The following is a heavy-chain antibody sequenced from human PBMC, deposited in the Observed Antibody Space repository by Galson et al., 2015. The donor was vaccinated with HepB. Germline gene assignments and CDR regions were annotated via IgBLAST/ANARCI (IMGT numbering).Heavy chain of an antibody. D-gene: IGHD6-19*01. CDR2: INPSGGST. V-gene: IGHV1-46*01. CDR1: GYTFTSYY. J-gene: IGHJ6*03. Sequence: SVKVSCKASGYTFTSYYMHWVRQAPGQGLEWMGIINPSGGSTSYAQKFQGRVTMTRDTSTSTVYMELSSLRSEDTAVYYCARNGDSSGWPYYYYYYYMDVWGKGTTVTVSS. CDR3: ARNGDSSGWPYYYYYYYMDV.